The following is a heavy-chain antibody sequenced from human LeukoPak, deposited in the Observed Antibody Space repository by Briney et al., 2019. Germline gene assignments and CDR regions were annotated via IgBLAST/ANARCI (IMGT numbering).Heavy chain of an antibody. J-gene: IGHJ4*02. CDR1: GSSISSDYY. CDR2: IYRSGGT. V-gene: IGHV4-38-2*01. CDR3: ARPSNSFGEYYH. D-gene: IGHD4-17*01. Sequence: SETLSLTCVVSGSSISSDYYWGWIRQPPEKGLEWIGSIYRSGGTYYSPSLRGRVTISLDTSKNQFSLQLTSLTAADTAVYYCARPSNSFGEYYHWGQGTLVTVSS.